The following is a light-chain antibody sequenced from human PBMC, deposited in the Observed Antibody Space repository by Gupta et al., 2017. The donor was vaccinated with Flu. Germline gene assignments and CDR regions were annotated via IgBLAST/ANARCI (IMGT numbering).Light chain of an antibody. CDR2: EVN. V-gene: IGLV2-8*01. Sequence: QSALTQPPSASGSPGQSVTIPCTGSSSDVGGYELVSWYQHHPGKAPKLILFEVNKRPSGVPDRFSGSKSVTTASLTVSGLPAEDEADYYCSSYAGNDNYVFGTGTMVTVL. CDR1: SSDVGGYEL. CDR3: SSYAGNDNYV. J-gene: IGLJ1*01.